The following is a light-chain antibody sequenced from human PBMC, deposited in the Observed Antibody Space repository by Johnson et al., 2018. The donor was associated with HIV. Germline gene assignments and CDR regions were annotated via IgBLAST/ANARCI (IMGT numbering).Light chain of an antibody. V-gene: IGLV1-51*01. J-gene: IGLJ1*01. CDR1: SSNIGNHY. Sequence: QSVLTQPPSVSAAPGQKVTISCSGTSSNIGNHYVSWYQLLPGTAPKLLIYDNNKRPSGIPDRFSGSKSGTSATLGITGLLTGDEAAYHCGTWDSSLSAHVFGTGTKVTVL. CDR3: GTWDSSLSAHV. CDR2: DNN.